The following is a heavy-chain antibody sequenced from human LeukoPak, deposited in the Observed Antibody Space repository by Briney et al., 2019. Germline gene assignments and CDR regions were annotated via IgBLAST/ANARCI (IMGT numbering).Heavy chain of an antibody. CDR2: IKQDGSEK. D-gene: IGHD6-13*01. J-gene: IGHJ1*01. Sequence: PGGSLRLSCAASGFTFSSYWMSWVRQAPGKGLEWVANIKQDGSEKYYVDSVKGRFTISRDNAKNSLYLQMNSLRAEDTAVYYCARALGSSSWYPFQHWGQGTLVTVSS. CDR3: ARALGSSSWYPFQH. CDR1: GFTFSSYW. V-gene: IGHV3-7*01.